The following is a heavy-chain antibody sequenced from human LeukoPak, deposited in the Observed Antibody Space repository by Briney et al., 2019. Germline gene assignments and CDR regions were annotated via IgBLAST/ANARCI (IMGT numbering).Heavy chain of an antibody. CDR3: AKEVYSGSWTNYYYMDI. Sequence: GGSLRLSCAASGFTFSRYDMNWVRQAPGKGLEWVAVISYDGSNKYYADSVKGRFTISRDNSKNTLYLQMNSLRAEGTAVYYCAKEVYSGSWTNYYYMDIWGKGTTVTVSS. J-gene: IGHJ6*03. V-gene: IGHV3-30-3*01. CDR1: GFTFSRYD. CDR2: ISYDGSNK. D-gene: IGHD6-13*01.